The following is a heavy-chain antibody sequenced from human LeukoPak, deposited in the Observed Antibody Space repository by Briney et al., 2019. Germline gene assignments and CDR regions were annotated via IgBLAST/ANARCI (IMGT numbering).Heavy chain of an antibody. CDR1: GFTFSSYG. Sequence: PGGSLRLSCAASGFTFSSYGMHWVRQAPGKGLEWVAVIWYDGSNKYYADSVKGRFTISRDNSKNTLYLQMNSLRAEDTAVYYCARDRAVRTGYFDYWAREPWSPSPQ. CDR2: IWYDGSNK. CDR3: ARDRAVRTGYFDY. V-gene: IGHV3-33*01. J-gene: IGHJ4*02. D-gene: IGHD3-10*01.